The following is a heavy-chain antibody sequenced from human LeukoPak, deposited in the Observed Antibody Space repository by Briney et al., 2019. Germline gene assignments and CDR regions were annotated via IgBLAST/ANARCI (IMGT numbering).Heavy chain of an antibody. Sequence: SETLSLTCTVSGGSISSSYWSWIRQPPGKGLEWIGYIYYTGSTNYNPSLKSRVTISVDTSKNQFSLKLSSVTAADTAVYYCARLKGYSSGWYPSYYFDYWGQGTLVTVSS. CDR2: IYYTGST. CDR1: GGSISSSY. D-gene: IGHD6-19*01. J-gene: IGHJ4*02. CDR3: ARLKGYSSGWYPSYYFDY. V-gene: IGHV4-59*08.